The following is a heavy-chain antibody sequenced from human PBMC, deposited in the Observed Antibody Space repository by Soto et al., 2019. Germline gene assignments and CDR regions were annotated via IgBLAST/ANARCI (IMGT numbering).Heavy chain of an antibody. D-gene: IGHD3-10*01. CDR1: GFTFSRFA. Sequence: PGGSLRLSCSASGFTFSRFAMRWFRQAPGKGLEYIASIDDTTYYTPYADSVKGRFIISRDNSKNTLYLQMSSLRPEDTAIYYCVKDHGTALIRGGLVSWGQGALVTVSS. J-gene: IGHJ4*02. CDR2: IDDTTYYT. CDR3: VKDHGTALIRGGLVS. V-gene: IGHV3-64D*06.